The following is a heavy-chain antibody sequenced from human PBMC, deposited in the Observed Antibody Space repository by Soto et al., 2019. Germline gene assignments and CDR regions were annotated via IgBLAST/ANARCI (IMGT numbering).Heavy chain of an antibody. D-gene: IGHD3-3*01. J-gene: IGHJ6*02. CDR2: ISYDGSDN. V-gene: IGHV3-30*18. CDR1: GFTFSSFG. CDR3: AKDSAKAFGGLLDWPPGMDF. Sequence: GGSLRLSCAASGFTFSSFGMHWVRQAPGKGLEWVAVISYDGSDNYYADSVKGRFTISRDNSKNTLYLQMNSLRVEDTAMYYCAKDSAKAFGGLLDWPPGMDFWVQGTTVTVS.